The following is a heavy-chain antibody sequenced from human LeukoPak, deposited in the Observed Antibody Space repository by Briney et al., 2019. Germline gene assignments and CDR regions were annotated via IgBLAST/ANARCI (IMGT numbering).Heavy chain of an antibody. CDR3: ARDGSGSSYFDY. Sequence: SQTLSLTCATSGDNVASNSAAWNWIRQSPSRGLEWLGRTYYRSKWYNEYAVSVISRITINPDTSENQFSLQMNSVTPEDTAVYYCARDGSGSSYFDYWGQGTLVTVSS. V-gene: IGHV6-1*01. D-gene: IGHD3-10*01. J-gene: IGHJ4*02. CDR1: GDNVASNSAA. CDR2: TYYRSKWYN.